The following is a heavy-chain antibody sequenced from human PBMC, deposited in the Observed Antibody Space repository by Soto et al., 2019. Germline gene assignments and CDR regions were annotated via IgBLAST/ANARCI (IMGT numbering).Heavy chain of an antibody. CDR2: IFYDGYT. Sequence: QVQLQESGPGLVMPSETLSLTCTVSGDSISGSPYFWGWIRQPPGKRLERIGSIFYDGYTLYTPSLKSRVTISVDTSKNQFSLKLTSVAAADTAIYFCARLQAAVPHYWGQGILVTVSS. CDR1: GDSISGSPYF. CDR3: ARLQAAVPHY. D-gene: IGHD6-13*01. V-gene: IGHV4-39*01. J-gene: IGHJ4*02.